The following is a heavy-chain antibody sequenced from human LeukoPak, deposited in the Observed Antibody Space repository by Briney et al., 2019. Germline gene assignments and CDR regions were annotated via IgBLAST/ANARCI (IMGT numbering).Heavy chain of an antibody. J-gene: IGHJ4*02. CDR1: GFTLSNYW. D-gene: IGHD4-17*01. CDR2: INRDGSST. V-gene: IGHV3-74*01. CDR3: ARATHGDYDLGSSY. Sequence: GGSLRLSCAASGFTLSNYWMHWVRQAPGKGLVWVSRINRDGSSTSYADSVKGRFTISRDNAKNTLYLQMNSLRAEDTAVYYCARATHGDYDLGSSYWGQGTLVTVSS.